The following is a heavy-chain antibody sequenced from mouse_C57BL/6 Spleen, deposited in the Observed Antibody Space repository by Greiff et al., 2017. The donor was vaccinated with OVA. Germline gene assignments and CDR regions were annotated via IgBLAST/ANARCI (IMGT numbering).Heavy chain of an antibody. CDR2: IYPGSGST. D-gene: IGHD2-1*01. Sequence: QVQLQQPGAELVKPGASVKMSCKASGYTFTSYWITWVKQRPGQGLEWIGDIYPGSGSTNYNEKFKSKATLTVDTSSSTAYMQLSSLTSEDSAVYYCARSDGNYWYVDVWGTGTTVTVSS. J-gene: IGHJ1*03. CDR3: ARSDGNYWYVDV. V-gene: IGHV1-55*01. CDR1: GYTFTSYW.